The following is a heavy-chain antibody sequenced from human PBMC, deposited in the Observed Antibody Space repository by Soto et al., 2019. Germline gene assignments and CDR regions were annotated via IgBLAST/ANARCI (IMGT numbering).Heavy chain of an antibody. V-gene: IGHV4-31*03. CDR2: IYYSGST. D-gene: IGHD3-10*01. CDR1: GGSISSGGYY. CDR3: ARYGSGSYSAYFYY. Sequence: SETLSLTCTVSGGSISSGGYYWSWIRQHPGKGLEWIGYIYYSGSTYYNPSLKSRVTISVDTSKNQFSLKLSSVTAADTAVYYCARYGSGSYSAYFYYWGQGTLVTVS. J-gene: IGHJ4*02.